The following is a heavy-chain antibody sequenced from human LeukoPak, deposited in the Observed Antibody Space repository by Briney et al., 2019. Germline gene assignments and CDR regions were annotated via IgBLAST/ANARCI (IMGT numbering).Heavy chain of an antibody. V-gene: IGHV3-23*01. J-gene: IGHJ4*02. D-gene: IGHD1-26*01. CDR2: VSGSGAIA. Sequence: GGSLRLSCAASGFTFSNYAMSWVRQAPGKGLEWVSAVSGSGAIAYYTGSVKGRFTISRDNSKNTLYLQMSSLTAKDTAVYYCAKDRSIGTYYTFDSWGQGTLVTVSS. CDR3: AKDRSIGTYYTFDS. CDR1: GFTFSNYA.